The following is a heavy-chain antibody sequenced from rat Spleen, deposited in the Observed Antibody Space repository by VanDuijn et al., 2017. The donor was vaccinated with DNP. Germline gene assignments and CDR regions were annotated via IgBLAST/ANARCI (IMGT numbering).Heavy chain of an antibody. D-gene: IGHD1-4*01. CDR2: ISTGGGNT. V-gene: IGHV5-31*01. CDR1: GFTFNNYW. CDR3: ASRPPPTRGPFDY. J-gene: IGHJ2*01. Sequence: EVQLVESGGGLVQPGRSLKLSCVASGFTFNNYWMTWIRQAPGKGLEWVASISTGGGNTYYRDSVKGRFTMSRDNAKSTLYLQMDSLRSEDTATYYCASRPPPTRGPFDYWGQGVTVTVSS.